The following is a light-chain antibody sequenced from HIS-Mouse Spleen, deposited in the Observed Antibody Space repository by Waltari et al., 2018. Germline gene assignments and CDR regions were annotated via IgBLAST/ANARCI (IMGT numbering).Light chain of an antibody. V-gene: IGLV3-21*03. CDR1: NIGRKS. CDR2: DDS. J-gene: IGLJ2*01. Sequence: SYVLTQPPSVSVAPGKTARRTCGGNNIGRKSVHWYQQKPDQAPVLVVYDDSDRPSGIPERFSGSNSGNTATLTISRVEAGDEADYYCQVWDSSSDHVVFGGGTKLTVL. CDR3: QVWDSSSDHVV.